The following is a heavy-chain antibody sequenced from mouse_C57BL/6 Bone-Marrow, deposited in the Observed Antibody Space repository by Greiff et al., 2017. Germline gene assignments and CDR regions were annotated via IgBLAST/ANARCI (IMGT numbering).Heavy chain of an antibody. CDR2: IYPGSGNT. V-gene: IGHV1-81*01. J-gene: IGHJ3*01. CDR3: ARSGFAWFAY. CDR1: GYTFTSYG. Sequence: QVQLQQSGAELVKPGASVKLSCKASGYTFTSYGMSWVKQRTGQGLEWIGEIYPGSGNTYYNEKFKGKATLTADKSSSTAYMQLRSLTSEDSAVYWCARSGFAWFAYWGQGTLVTVSA.